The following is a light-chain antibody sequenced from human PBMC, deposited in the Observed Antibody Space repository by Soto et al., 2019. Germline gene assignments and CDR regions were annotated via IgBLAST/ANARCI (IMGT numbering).Light chain of an antibody. CDR1: QSVSGW. CDR3: QQTYNTPRT. CDR2: DAY. Sequence: DIEMTQSPSILSASIGDGVTITCRASQSVSGWVAWYQQTPGKAPKLLISDAYSLHSGVPPRFSGSGSGTDFNMTISSLQADDFATYYCQQTYNTPRTFGRGTRWIS. J-gene: IGKJ1*01. V-gene: IGKV1-5*01.